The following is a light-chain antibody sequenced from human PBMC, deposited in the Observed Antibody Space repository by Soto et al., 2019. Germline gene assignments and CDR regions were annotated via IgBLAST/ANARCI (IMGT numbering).Light chain of an antibody. CDR1: QSISSY. V-gene: IGKV1-39*01. CDR2: AAS. J-gene: IGKJ4*01. CDR3: QQSYSTPPHT. Sequence: DIQMTQSPSSLSASVGDRVTITCRASQSISSYLYWYQQKPGKAPKLLIYAASSLQSGVPPRFSGSGSGTDFTLTICSLQPVDFSTYNCQQSYSTPPHTFGGGTRGEIK.